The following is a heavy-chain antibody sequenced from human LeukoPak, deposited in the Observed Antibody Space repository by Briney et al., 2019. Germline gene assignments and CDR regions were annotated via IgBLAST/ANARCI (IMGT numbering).Heavy chain of an antibody. Sequence: GASVNLSSKPSGYTFTAYYMPWVGESAGHRGEVRGWNNPYSGGTNYAQKFQGRVTMTRDTSNSTAYMELSRLRSDDTAVYYCARWYSSSCLDYWGQGTLVTVSS. CDR1: GYTFTAYY. V-gene: IGHV1-2*02. D-gene: IGHD6-13*01. J-gene: IGHJ4*02. CDR2: NNPYSGGT. CDR3: ARWYSSSCLDY.